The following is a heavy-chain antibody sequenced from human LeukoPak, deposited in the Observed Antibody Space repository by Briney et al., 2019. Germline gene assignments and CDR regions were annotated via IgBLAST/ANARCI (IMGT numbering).Heavy chain of an antibody. CDR2: ISVYNGNT. J-gene: IGHJ4*02. V-gene: IGHV1-18*01. D-gene: IGHD6-13*01. Sequence: GASVKVSCKASGYSFNNFGISWVRQAPEEGLEWMGGISVYNGNTNYAQKLQGRVTMTTDTSTTTAYMELRSLRSDDTAVYYCARGEAAARRFGYWGQGTLVTVSS. CDR3: ARGEAAARRFGY. CDR1: GYSFNNFG.